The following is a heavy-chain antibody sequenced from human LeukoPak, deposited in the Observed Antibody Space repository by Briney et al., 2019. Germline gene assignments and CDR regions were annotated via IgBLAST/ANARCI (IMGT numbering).Heavy chain of an antibody. V-gene: IGHV1-8*03. J-gene: IGHJ4*02. CDR2: MNPNSGNT. Sequence: GASVKVSCKASGYTFTSYDINWVRQATGQGLEWMGWMNPNSGNTGYAQKFQGRVTITRNTSISTAYMELSSLRSEDTAVYYCARPYSGSYYSFDYWGQGTLVTVSS. CDR3: ARPYSGSYYSFDY. D-gene: IGHD1-26*01. CDR1: GYTFTSYD.